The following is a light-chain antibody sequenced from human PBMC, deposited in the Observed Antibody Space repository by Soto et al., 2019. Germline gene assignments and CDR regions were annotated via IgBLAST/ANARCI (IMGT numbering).Light chain of an antibody. J-gene: IGKJ1*01. V-gene: IGKV3-15*01. Sequence: EIVMTQSPATLSVSPGERDTLSCRASQSVSSNLAWYQQKPGQAPRLLIYGASTRATGIPARFSGSGSGTEFPLTISGLQSEDFAVYYCQQYNNWPPWTFGQGTKVEIK. CDR2: GAS. CDR1: QSVSSN. CDR3: QQYNNWPPWT.